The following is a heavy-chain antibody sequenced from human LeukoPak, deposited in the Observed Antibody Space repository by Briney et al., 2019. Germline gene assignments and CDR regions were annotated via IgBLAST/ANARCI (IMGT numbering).Heavy chain of an antibody. CDR1: GGSISSGGYY. J-gene: IGHJ4*02. Sequence: PSETLSLTCTVSGGSISSGGYYWSWIRQHLGKGLEWIGYIYYSGSTSYNPSLKSRVTISVDTSKNQFSLKLSSVTAADTAVYYCARARFRELSKPYFDYWGQGTLVTVSS. D-gene: IGHD3-10*01. CDR3: ARARFRELSKPYFDY. V-gene: IGHV4-31*03. CDR2: IYYSGST.